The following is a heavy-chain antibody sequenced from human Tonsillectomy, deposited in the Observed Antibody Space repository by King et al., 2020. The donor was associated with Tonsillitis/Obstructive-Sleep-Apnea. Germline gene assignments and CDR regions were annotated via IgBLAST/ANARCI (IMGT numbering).Heavy chain of an antibody. V-gene: IGHV1-69*01. CDR3: ARGSGSYYYYYYMDV. D-gene: IGHD3-10*01. J-gene: IGHJ6*03. CDR2: SIPIFGTA. Sequence: QLVQSGAEVKKPGSSVKVSCKASGGTFSSYASSWVRQAPGQGLEWMGGSIPIFGTANYAQKFQGRVTITADESTSTAYMELNSLRSEDTAVYYCARGSGSYYYYYYMDVWGKGTTVTVSS. CDR1: GGTFSSYA.